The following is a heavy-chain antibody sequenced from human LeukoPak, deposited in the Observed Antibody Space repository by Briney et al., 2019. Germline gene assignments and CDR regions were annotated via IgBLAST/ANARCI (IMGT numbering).Heavy chain of an antibody. CDR3: AKEGYDYFWGSYRTSYYFDY. V-gene: IGHV3-30*02. Sequence: PGGSLRLSCAASGFTFSSYGMRWVRQAPGKGLEGVAFIRYDGSNKYYADSVKGRFTISRDNSKNTLYLQMNSLRAEDTAVYYCAKEGYDYFWGSYRTSYYFDYWGQGTLVTVSS. D-gene: IGHD3-16*02. CDR2: IRYDGSNK. J-gene: IGHJ4*02. CDR1: GFTFSSYG.